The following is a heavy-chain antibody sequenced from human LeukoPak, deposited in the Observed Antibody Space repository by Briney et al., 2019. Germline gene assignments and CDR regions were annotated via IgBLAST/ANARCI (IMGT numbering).Heavy chain of an antibody. CDR2: IYSGGST. CDR3: ATTLRGTGYYDFWSGPPPFDY. V-gene: IGHV3-53*01. J-gene: IGHJ4*02. CDR1: GFTVSSNY. Sequence: GGSLRLSCAASGFTVSSNYRSWVRQAPGKGLEWVSVIYSGGSTYYADSVKDRFTISRDNSKNTLYLQMNSLRAENTAVYYCATTLRGTGYYDFWSGPPPFDYWGQGTLVTVSS. D-gene: IGHD3-3*01.